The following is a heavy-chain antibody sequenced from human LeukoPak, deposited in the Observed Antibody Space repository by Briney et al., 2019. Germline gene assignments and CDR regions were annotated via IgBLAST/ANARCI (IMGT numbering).Heavy chain of an antibody. D-gene: IGHD2-2*01. CDR1: GYTFTSYA. V-gene: IGHV7-4-1*01. Sequence: GASVKVSCKASGYTFTSYAMNWVRQAPGQGLEWMGWINTNTGNPTYAQGFTGRFVFSLDTSVSTAYLQIRSLKAEDTAVYYCARGTYCSSSSCYDYWGQGTLVTVSS. CDR2: INTNTGNP. J-gene: IGHJ4*02. CDR3: ARGTYCSSSSCYDY.